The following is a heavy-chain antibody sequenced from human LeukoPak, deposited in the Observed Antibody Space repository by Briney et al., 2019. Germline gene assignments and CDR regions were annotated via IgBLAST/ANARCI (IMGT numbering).Heavy chain of an antibody. CDR2: IYNSGST. CDR1: GGSISSYY. D-gene: IGHD3-16*01. J-gene: IGHJ4*02. CDR3: ARGRGGYPVSYFDY. V-gene: IGHV4-59*01. Sequence: SETLSLTCTVTGGSISSYYWTWLRQPPGKGLEWIGYIYNSGSTNYNPSLKSRVTISVDTSKNQFSLKLSSVTAADTAVYFCARGRGGYPVSYFDYWGQGTLVTVSS.